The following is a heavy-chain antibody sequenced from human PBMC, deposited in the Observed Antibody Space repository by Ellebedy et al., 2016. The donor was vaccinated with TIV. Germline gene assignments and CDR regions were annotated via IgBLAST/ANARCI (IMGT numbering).Heavy chain of an antibody. CDR2: IDPEDGKT. J-gene: IGHJ6*02. Sequence: ASVKVSCXVSGYTLTDVTIHWVRQAPGYGLEWMGGIDPEDGKTIYVQKFQGRVTMTEDTFTDTAYLELSSLRSEDSAVYYCGTGDWTFLGMDVWGPGTTVTVSS. D-gene: IGHD2-21*02. CDR3: GTGDWTFLGMDV. V-gene: IGHV1-24*01. CDR1: GYTLTDVT.